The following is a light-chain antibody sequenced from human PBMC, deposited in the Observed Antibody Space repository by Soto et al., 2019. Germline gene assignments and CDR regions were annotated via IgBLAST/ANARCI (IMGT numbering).Light chain of an antibody. J-gene: IGLJ2*01. CDR2: DNL. Sequence: QSVLTQPPSVSAAPGQTVTISCSGNSANIGTNYVSWYQQFPGAAPKLVIYDNLRRPSEIPDRFSGSKSGTSATLDITGLQTGDEADYYCGAWDDNLYVVLFGGGTKLTVL. V-gene: IGLV1-51*01. CDR1: SANIGTNY. CDR3: GAWDDNLYVVL.